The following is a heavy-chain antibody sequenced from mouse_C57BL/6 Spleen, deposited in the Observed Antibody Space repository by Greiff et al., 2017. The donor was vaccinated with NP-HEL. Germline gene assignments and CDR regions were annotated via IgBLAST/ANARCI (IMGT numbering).Heavy chain of an antibody. CDR3: ARKGVYYSNLDY. CDR1: GYTFTDYN. CDR2: INPNNGGT. D-gene: IGHD2-5*01. V-gene: IGHV1-22*01. J-gene: IGHJ2*01. Sequence: VQLQQSGPELVKPGASVKMSCKASGYTFTDYNMHWVKQSHGKSLEWIGYINPNNGGTSYNQKFKGKATLTVNKSSSTAYMELRSLTSEDSAVYYCARKGVYYSNLDYWGQGTTLTVSS.